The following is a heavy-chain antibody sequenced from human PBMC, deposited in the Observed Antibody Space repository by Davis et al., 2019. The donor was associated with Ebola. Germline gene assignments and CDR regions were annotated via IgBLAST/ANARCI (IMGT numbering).Heavy chain of an antibody. D-gene: IGHD2-2*01. V-gene: IGHV1-46*01. J-gene: IGHJ6*02. CDR3: ASTAAASRYYYYGMDV. Sequence: ASVKVSCKASGYTFTSYYMHWVRQAPGQGLEWMGIINPSGGSTSYAQKFQGRVTMTRDTSTSTAYMELSSLRSEDTAVYYCASTAAASRYYYYGMDVWGQGTTVTVSS. CDR2: INPSGGST. CDR1: GYTFTSYY.